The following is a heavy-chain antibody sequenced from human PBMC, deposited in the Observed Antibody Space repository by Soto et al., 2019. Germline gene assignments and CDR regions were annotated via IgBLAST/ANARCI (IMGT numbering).Heavy chain of an antibody. Sequence: LRLSCAASGFTVSSKYMSWVRQAPGKGLEWISVIWSAGLIYYADSVRGRFTISRDISKNILYLEMTSLRADDTAVYYCAREAPMDVWGQGTTVTVSS. V-gene: IGHV3-53*01. CDR2: IWSAGLI. CDR3: AREAPMDV. CDR1: GFTVSSKY. J-gene: IGHJ6*02.